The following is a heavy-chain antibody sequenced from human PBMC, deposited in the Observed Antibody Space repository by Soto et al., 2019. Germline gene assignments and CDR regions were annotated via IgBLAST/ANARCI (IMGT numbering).Heavy chain of an antibody. Sequence: LRLSCAASGFTVSSKYMSWVRQAPGKGLEWISVIWSAGLIYYADSVRGRFTISRDISKNILYLEMTSLRADDTAVYYCAREAPMDVWGQGTTVTVSS. V-gene: IGHV3-53*01. CDR2: IWSAGLI. CDR3: AREAPMDV. CDR1: GFTVSSKY. J-gene: IGHJ6*02.